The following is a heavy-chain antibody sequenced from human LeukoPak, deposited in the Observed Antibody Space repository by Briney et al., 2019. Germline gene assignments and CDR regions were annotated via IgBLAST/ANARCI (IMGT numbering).Heavy chain of an antibody. CDR1: GYIVSIYW. CDR3: ARGLGPTARFDY. V-gene: IGHV5-51*01. Sequence: GQSLNISCKGPGYIVSIYWIACIRQMPGKRLEWMGIIYPGDSDNRYSPSFQGEVTISADKCINTAYLQWSSLKASDTAIYYCARGLGPTARFDYWGQGTLVTVSS. CDR2: IYPGDSDN. D-gene: IGHD3-16*01. J-gene: IGHJ4*02.